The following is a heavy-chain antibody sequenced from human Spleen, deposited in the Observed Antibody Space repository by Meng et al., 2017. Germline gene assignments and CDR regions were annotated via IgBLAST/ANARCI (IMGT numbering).Heavy chain of an antibody. J-gene: IGHJ4*02. V-gene: IGHV1-8*01. CDR3: ARGVAAGVDY. CDR1: GYTFTSYD. CDR2: VSPTSGNT. Sequence: ASVKVSCKTSGYTFTSYDINWVRQAPGQGLEWMGWVSPTSGNTGYAQKFQGRVTMTRDTPTTTFYMDQSSLKSEDTAVYYCARGVAAGVDYWGQGTLVTVSS. D-gene: IGHD6-13*01.